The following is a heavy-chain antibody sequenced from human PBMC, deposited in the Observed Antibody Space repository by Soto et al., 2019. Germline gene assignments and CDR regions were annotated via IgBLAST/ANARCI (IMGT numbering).Heavy chain of an antibody. J-gene: IGHJ4*02. CDR1: GFTLSSYS. CDR2: ISYDGNTQ. CDR3: AKVSRPSQISTPDFDY. V-gene: IGHV3-30-3*01. Sequence: QVQLVESGGGVVQPGTSLRLSCAASGFTLSSYSIHWVRQAPGKGLDWVAVISYDGNTQFYGDSVKGRFIVSRDNSRNTLYLQLNHLQAEDTAVYYCAKVSRPSQISTPDFDYWGQGTLVTVSS.